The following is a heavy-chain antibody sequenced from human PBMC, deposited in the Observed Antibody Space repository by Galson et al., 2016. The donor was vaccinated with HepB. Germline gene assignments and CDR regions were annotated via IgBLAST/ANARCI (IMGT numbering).Heavy chain of an antibody. J-gene: IGHJ4*02. D-gene: IGHD2-21*01. CDR3: ARGGRKGLLGYYFDF. CDR1: GVSITSGGYY. CDR2: IYHSGST. V-gene: IGHV4-31*03. Sequence: TLSLTCTVSGVSITSGGYYWSWIRQHPGKGLEWIGYIYHSGSTYYNSSLKSRVSISVDTSKNQFSLKLNSLTAADTAVYFCARGGRKGLLGYYFDFWGQGTMVTVSS.